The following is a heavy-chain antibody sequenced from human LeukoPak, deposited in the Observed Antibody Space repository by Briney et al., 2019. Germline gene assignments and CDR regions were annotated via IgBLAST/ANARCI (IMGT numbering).Heavy chain of an antibody. J-gene: IGHJ4*02. CDR2: ISSGGTYE. V-gene: IGHV3-30*01. CDR3: TYYYDSGSSGPHYLDN. D-gene: IGHD3-10*01. CDR1: GFTFSNYA. Sequence: GKSLRLSCAASGFTFSNYAMHWVRQAPGEGLEWVSLISSGGTYEYYADSVKGRFTISRDNSKNTLYLQLNSLRAEDTAVYYSTYYYDSGSSGPHYLDNWGQGTLVTVSS.